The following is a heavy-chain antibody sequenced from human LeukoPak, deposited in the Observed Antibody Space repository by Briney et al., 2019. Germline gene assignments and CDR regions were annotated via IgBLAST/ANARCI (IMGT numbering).Heavy chain of an antibody. J-gene: IGHJ4*02. CDR1: GFTFSSYG. V-gene: IGHV3-30*03. CDR3: AGGSSGWHDY. CDR2: ISYDGSNK. D-gene: IGHD6-19*01. Sequence: PGGSLRLSCAASGFTFSSYGMHWVRQAPGKGLEWVAVISYDGSNKYYADSVKGRFTISRDNSKNTLYLQMNSLRAEDTAVYYCAGGSSGWHDYWGQGTLVTVSS.